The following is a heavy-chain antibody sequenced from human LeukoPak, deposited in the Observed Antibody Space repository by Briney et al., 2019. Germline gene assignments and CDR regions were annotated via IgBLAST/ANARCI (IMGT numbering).Heavy chain of an antibody. Sequence: GGSLRLSCAASRFTFSSYWMSWVRQAPGKGLEWVANIKQDGSEKYYVDSVKGRFTISRDNAKNSVFLQMNSLRAEDTAVYYYARLRRDGYNYLPHYFDYWGQGTLVTVSS. J-gene: IGHJ4*02. D-gene: IGHD5-24*01. CDR3: ARLRRDGYNYLPHYFDY. V-gene: IGHV3-7*01. CDR1: RFTFSSYW. CDR2: IKQDGSEK.